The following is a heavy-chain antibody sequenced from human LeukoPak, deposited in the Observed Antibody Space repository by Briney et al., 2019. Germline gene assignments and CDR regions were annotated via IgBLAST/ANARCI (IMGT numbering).Heavy chain of an antibody. J-gene: IGHJ5*02. V-gene: IGHV5-51*01. CDR1: GYSFTSYW. CDR3: ARLKGYYYGSGSYGPGAPTFDP. CDR2: IYPGDSDT. D-gene: IGHD3-10*01. Sequence: GESLKISCKGSGYSFTSYWIAWVRQMPGKGLEWMGIIYPGDSDTRYSPSFQGQVTISAGKSISTAYLQWSSLKASDTAMYYCARLKGYYYGSGSYGPGAPTFDPWGQGTLVTVSS.